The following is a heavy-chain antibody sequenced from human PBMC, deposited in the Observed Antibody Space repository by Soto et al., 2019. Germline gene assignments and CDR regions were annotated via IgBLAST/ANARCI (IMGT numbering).Heavy chain of an antibody. D-gene: IGHD2-2*01. CDR1: GGTFGSYA. CDR3: ARSQGSSTSLEIYYYYYYGMDV. CDR2: IIPIPGTA. J-gene: IGHJ6*02. Sequence: QVQPVQSGAEVKKPGSSVKVSCKASGGTFGSYAISWVRQAPGQGLEWMGGIIPIPGTANYARKFQGRVTIAADESTSTACMELSSLGSEDTAVYYWARSQGSSTSLEIYYYYYYGMDVWGQGTTVTVSS. V-gene: IGHV1-69*01.